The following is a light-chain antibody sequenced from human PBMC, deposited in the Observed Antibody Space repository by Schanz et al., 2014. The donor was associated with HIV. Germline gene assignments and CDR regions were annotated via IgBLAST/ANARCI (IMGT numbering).Light chain of an antibody. Sequence: VLTQSPATLSLSPGERATLSCRASQSVSSYLAWYQFKPGQAPRLLIYDASNRATGIPDRFSGTGSGTKLTLTISRLQSEDFAVYYCQQYNDWPRTFGQGTKVEIK. J-gene: IGKJ1*01. CDR2: DAS. CDR3: QQYNDWPRT. CDR1: QSVSSY. V-gene: IGKV3D-15*01.